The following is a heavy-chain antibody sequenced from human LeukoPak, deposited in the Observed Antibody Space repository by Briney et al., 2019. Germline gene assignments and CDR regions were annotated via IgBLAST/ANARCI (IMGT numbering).Heavy chain of an antibody. CDR1: GFTFSNYE. Sequence: PGGSLRLSCAASGFTFSNYEMNWVRQAPGKGLEWVSYITSSGNTIYYANSVKGRFTISRDNVKNSLYLQMNSLRAEDTAVYYCARGSPGYWGQGTLVTVSS. V-gene: IGHV3-48*03. CDR3: ARGSPGY. CDR2: ITSSGNTI. J-gene: IGHJ4*02.